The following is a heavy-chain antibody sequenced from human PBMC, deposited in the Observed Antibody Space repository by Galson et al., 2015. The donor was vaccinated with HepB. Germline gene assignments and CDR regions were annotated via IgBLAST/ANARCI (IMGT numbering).Heavy chain of an antibody. CDR3: ARDRCSSTSCHYYYYMDV. Sequence: SLRLSCAASGFTFSSYAMHWVRQAPGKGLEWVAVISYDGSNKYYADSVKGRFTISRDNSKNTLYLQMNSLRAEDTAVYYCARDRCSSTSCHYYYYMDVWGKGTTVTVSS. CDR2: ISYDGSNK. V-gene: IGHV3-30-3*01. D-gene: IGHD2-2*01. J-gene: IGHJ6*03. CDR1: GFTFSSYA.